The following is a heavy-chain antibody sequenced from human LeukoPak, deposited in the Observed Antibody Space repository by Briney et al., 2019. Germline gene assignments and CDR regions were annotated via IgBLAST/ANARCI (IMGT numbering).Heavy chain of an antibody. Sequence: ASVKVSCKASGYTFTSYDINGVRQATGQGLEWIGWMNPNSGDTGYAQKFQGRVTMTRNTSISTAYMELSSLRSEDTAVYYCARGYRVSQSQRKKYCSGGSCPRGYSYGYDYWGQGTLVTVSS. V-gene: IGHV1-8*01. J-gene: IGHJ4*02. CDR3: ARGYRVSQSQRKKYCSGGSCPRGYSYGYDY. CDR1: GYTFTSYD. CDR2: MNPNSGDT. D-gene: IGHD2-15*01.